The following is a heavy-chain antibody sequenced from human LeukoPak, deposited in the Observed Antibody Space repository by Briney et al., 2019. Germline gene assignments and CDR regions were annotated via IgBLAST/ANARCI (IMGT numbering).Heavy chain of an antibody. J-gene: IGHJ4*02. D-gene: IGHD2-2*01. CDR2: IYYSGST. CDR3: ARLVSPPKAGYFDY. Sequence: SETLSLTCTVSGGSISSYYWSWIRQPPGKGLEWIGYIYYSGSTNYNPSLKSRVTISVDTSKNQFTLKLSSVTAADTAVYYCARLVSPPKAGYFDYWGQGTLVTVSS. CDR1: GGSISSYY. V-gene: IGHV4-59*08.